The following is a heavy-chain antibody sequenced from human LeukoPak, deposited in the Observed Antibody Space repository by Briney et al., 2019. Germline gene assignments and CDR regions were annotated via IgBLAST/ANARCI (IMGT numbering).Heavy chain of an antibody. D-gene: IGHD5-12*01. CDR1: GFTFSNAW. J-gene: IGHJ6*02. Sequence: GGSLRLSCVASGFTFSNAWMNWVRQAPGKGLEWVGLSKSKRDGGTIDHAAPVKGRFTISRDDSKNSVYLQMNSLKTEDTAVYYCARGAAQPDDYRYYTMDVWGQGTTVTVSS. V-gene: IGHV3-15*01. CDR3: ARGAAQPDDYRYYTMDV. CDR2: SKSKRDGGTI.